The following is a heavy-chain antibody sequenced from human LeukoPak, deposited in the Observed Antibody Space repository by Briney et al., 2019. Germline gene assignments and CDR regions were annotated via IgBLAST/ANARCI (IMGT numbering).Heavy chain of an antibody. CDR1: GITLSSYW. J-gene: IGHJ4*02. V-gene: IGHV3-74*01. D-gene: IGHD2-15*01. CDR2: INTQGTYT. CDR3: VIDLGDYNDF. Sequence: GGSLRLSCAVSGITLSSYWMHWVRQDPGRGLLWVSRINTQGTYTNYADSVKGRFTISRDNAKNTLYLQMSSLRADDTAVYYCVIDLGDYNDFWGQGTLVSVSS.